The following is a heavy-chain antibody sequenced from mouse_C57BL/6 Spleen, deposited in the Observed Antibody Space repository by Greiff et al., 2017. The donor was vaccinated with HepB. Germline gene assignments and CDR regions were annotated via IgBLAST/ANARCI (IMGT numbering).Heavy chain of an antibody. CDR2: IYPRDGST. D-gene: IGHD2-4*01. J-gene: IGHJ2*01. Sequence: QVQLQQSGPELVKPGASVKLSCKASGCTFTSYDINWVKQRPGQGLEWIGWIYPRDGSTKYNEKFKGKATLTVDTSSSTAYMELHSLTSEDSAVYFCARGDDYDGRADFDYWGQGTTLTVSS. CDR1: GCTFTSYD. V-gene: IGHV1-85*01. CDR3: ARGDDYDGRADFDY.